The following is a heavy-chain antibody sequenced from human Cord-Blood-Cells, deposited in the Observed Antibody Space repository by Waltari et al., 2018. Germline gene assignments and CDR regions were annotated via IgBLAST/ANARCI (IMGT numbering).Heavy chain of an antibody. Sequence: QLQLQESGPGLVKPSETLSLTCTVSGGSISSRSYYWVWIRHPPGKGLEWIGRIYYRGSTYNHPSRKSRVTISVDTTMNQFSLKLSSVTAADTAVYYCARHTRGGSPNWFDPWGQGTLVTVSS. CDR1: GGSISSRSYY. J-gene: IGHJ5*02. V-gene: IGHV4-39*01. D-gene: IGHD2-2*01. CDR3: ARHTRGGSPNWFDP. CDR2: IYYRGST.